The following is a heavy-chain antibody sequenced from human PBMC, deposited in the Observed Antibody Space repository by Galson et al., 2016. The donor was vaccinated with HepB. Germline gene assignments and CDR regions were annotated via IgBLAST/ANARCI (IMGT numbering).Heavy chain of an antibody. Sequence: PALVKPTQTLTLTCTFSGFSLTTLGVGVGWIRQPPGKALEWLGIIFWDDDKRYNPSLKSRLTITKDISKNEVVLTLTNVDPADTATYYCAHSPNKLFPFNWALPNYFDPWGQGTLVIVSS. CDR3: AHSPNKLFPFNWALPNYFDP. CDR1: GFSLTTLGVG. J-gene: IGHJ5*02. CDR2: IFWDDDK. V-gene: IGHV2-5*02. D-gene: IGHD7-27*01.